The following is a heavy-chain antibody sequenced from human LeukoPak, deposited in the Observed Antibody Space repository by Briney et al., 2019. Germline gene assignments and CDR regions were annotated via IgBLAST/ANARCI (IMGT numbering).Heavy chain of an antibody. Sequence: GGSVRLSCAASGFTFSSYSMNWVRQAPVKGLEWISYISSSSDTIYYADSVKGRFTISRDNAKNSLYLHMNSLRDEDTAVYYCARDALHPRWFFDLWGRGTLVTISS. CDR2: ISSSSDTI. J-gene: IGHJ2*01. CDR1: GFTFSSYS. V-gene: IGHV3-48*02. D-gene: IGHD4-11*01. CDR3: ARDALHPRWFFDL.